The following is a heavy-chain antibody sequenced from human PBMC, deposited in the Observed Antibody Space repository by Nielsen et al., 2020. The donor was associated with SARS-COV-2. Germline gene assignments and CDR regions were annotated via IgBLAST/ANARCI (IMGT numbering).Heavy chain of an antibody. V-gene: IGHV3-21*01. CDR1: GLTFSGYS. Sequence: GSSRRLSFAASGLTFSGYSMNWVRQAPGKGLEGVSSISRSSSYIYYADSVKGRFTISRDNAKNSLYLQMNSLRAEDKAVYYCAIIWSGYTDAFDIWGQGTMVTVSS. D-gene: IGHD3-3*01. J-gene: IGHJ3*02. CDR3: AIIWSGYTDAFDI. CDR2: ISRSSSYI.